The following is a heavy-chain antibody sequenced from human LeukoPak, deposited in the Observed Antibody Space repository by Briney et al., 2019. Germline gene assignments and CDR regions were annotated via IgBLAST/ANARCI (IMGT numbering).Heavy chain of an antibody. J-gene: IGHJ4*02. D-gene: IGHD5-12*01. CDR1: GFTFSSYA. Sequence: PGGSLRLSCAASGFTFSSYAMSWVRQAPGKGLEWVSTISGSGGSTYYADSVKGRFTISRDNSKNTLHLQMNSLRAEDTAVYYCASRYSGLFDYWGQGTLVTVSS. CDR3: ASRYSGLFDY. CDR2: ISGSGGST. V-gene: IGHV3-23*01.